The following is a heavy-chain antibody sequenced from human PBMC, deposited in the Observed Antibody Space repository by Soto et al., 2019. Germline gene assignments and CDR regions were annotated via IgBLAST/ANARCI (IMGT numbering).Heavy chain of an antibody. CDR1: GFTFNTFG. Sequence: SLRLSCAASGFTFNTFGMVWVRQAPGKGLEWVALISYDGSETSYADSVKGRFTISRDNSKDTLYLQMDSLRAADTAVYYCAKDQNYYDSSGTEDDAFDIWGQGTMVTVSS. CDR2: ISYDGSET. CDR3: AKDQNYYDSSGTEDDAFDI. V-gene: IGHV3-30*18. D-gene: IGHD3-22*01. J-gene: IGHJ3*02.